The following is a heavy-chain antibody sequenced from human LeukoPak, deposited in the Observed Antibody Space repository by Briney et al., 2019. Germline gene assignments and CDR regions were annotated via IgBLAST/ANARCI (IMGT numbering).Heavy chain of an antibody. CDR1: GYTFTSYD. V-gene: IGHV1-8*03. Sequence: GASVKVSCKASGYTFTSYDINWVRQATGQGLEWMGWMNPNSGNTGYAQKFQGRVTITRNTSISTAYMELSSLRSEDTAVYYCATASYSSRGYYYYYMDVWGKGTTVTVSS. J-gene: IGHJ6*03. D-gene: IGHD6-13*01. CDR2: MNPNSGNT. CDR3: ATASYSSRGYYYYYMDV.